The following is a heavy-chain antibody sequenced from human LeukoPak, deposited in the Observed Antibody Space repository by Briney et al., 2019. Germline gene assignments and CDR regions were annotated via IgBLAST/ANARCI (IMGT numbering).Heavy chain of an antibody. D-gene: IGHD3-10*01. Sequence: SETLSLNCTVSGATMITRAFYWGWIRQPPGKGLEWIGEINHSGSTNYNPSLKSRVTISVDTSKNQFSLKLSSVTAADTAVYYCARGVRRFDYWGQGTLVAVSS. CDR3: ARGVRRFDY. J-gene: IGHJ4*02. V-gene: IGHV4-34*01. CDR1: GATMITRAFY. CDR2: INHSGST.